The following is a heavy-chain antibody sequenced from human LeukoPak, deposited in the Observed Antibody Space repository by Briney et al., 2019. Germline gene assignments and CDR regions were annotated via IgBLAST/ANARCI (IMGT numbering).Heavy chain of an antibody. D-gene: IGHD5-12*01. CDR1: GFTFTTNA. Sequence: GGSLRLSCAASGFTFTTNAMSWVRQAPGKGLEWVSAISGRTGGTYYAASVKGRFTISRDNSKSTLYLQMDSLRAEDTAVYYCAKCGNSGCHLIDYWGQGTLVTVSS. CDR2: ISGRTGGT. V-gene: IGHV3-23*01. J-gene: IGHJ4*02. CDR3: AKCGNSGCHLIDY.